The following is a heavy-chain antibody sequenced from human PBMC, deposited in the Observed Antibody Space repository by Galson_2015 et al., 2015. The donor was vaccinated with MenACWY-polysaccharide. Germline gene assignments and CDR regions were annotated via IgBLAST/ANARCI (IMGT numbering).Heavy chain of an antibody. D-gene: IGHD3-10*01. CDR2: INSDGSST. Sequence: SLRLSCAASGFTFSSYWMHWVRQAPGKGLVWVSRINSDGSSTSYADSVKGRFTISRDNAKNTLYPQMNSLRAEDTAVYYCAARRLHSGGMDVWGQGTTVTVSS. V-gene: IGHV3-74*01. J-gene: IGHJ6*02. CDR1: GFTFSSYW. CDR3: AARRLHSGGMDV.